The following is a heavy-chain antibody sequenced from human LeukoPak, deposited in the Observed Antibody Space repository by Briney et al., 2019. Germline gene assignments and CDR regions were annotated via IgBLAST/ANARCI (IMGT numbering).Heavy chain of an antibody. J-gene: IGHJ6*03. Sequence: SETLSLTCAVYGGSFSGYYWSWIRQPPGRGLEWIGEINHSERTDYNPSLKSRVTISKDTSNNQFSLKLSSVTAADTAVYYCARTPQVYDYVWGSYRYRYYYYYMDVWGKGTTVSISS. V-gene: IGHV4-34*01. CDR1: GGSFSGYY. D-gene: IGHD3-16*02. CDR3: ARTPQVYDYVWGSYRYRYYYYYMDV. CDR2: INHSERT.